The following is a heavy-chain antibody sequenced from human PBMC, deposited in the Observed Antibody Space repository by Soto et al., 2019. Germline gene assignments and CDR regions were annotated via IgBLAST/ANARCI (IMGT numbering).Heavy chain of an antibody. CDR2: ISYDGSNK. J-gene: IGHJ4*02. CDR3: ARDSGYSSGWYPVDY. CDR1: GFTFSSYA. Sequence: QVQLVESGGGVVQPGRSLRLSCEASGFTFSSYAMHWVRQAPGKGLEWVAVISYDGSNKYYADSVKGRFTISRDNSKNTLYLQLNSRRAEDTAVYYCARDSGYSSGWYPVDYWGQGTLVTVSS. D-gene: IGHD6-19*01. V-gene: IGHV3-30-3*01.